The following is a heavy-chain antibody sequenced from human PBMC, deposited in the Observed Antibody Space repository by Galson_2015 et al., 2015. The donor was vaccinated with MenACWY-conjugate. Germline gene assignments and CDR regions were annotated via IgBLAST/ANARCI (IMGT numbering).Heavy chain of an antibody. V-gene: IGHV3-9*01. CDR1: GFTFDDYA. CDR3: AKDPGYGGNSIDY. CDR2: ISWNSGSI. Sequence: SLRLSCAASGFTFDDYAMHWVRQAPGKGLEWVSGISWNSGSIGYVDSVKGRFTISRDNAKNSLYLQMNSLRAEDTALYYCAKDPGYGGNSIDYWGQGTLVTVSS. J-gene: IGHJ4*02. D-gene: IGHD4-23*01.